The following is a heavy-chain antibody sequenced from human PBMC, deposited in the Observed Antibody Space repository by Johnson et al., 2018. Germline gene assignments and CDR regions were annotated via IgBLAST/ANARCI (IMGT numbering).Heavy chain of an antibody. V-gene: IGHV3-30*03. Sequence: QVQLQESGGGVVQXGRSLRLXCAVSGFSLSNYGMHWVRQAPGKGLEWVAVISDDGSHKYYADSVKGRFSISRDDSKNTLYLQMNSLRAEDTAVYYCARNPDRNWSWYDCWGQGTLVTVTS. CDR2: ISDDGSHK. CDR1: GFSLSNYG. J-gene: IGHJ4*02. CDR3: ARNPDRNWSWYDC. D-gene: IGHD6-13*01.